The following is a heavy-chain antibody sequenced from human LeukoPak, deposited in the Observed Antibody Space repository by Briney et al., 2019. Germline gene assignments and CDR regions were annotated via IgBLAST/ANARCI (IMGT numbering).Heavy chain of an antibody. V-gene: IGHV3-30*14. J-gene: IGHJ5*02. CDR3: ARDSRGSNWFDP. CDR1: GFTFSSYA. D-gene: IGHD3-16*01. CDR2: ISYDGSNK. Sequence: GGSLRLSCAASGFTFSSYAMHWVRQAPGKGLEWVAVISYDGSNKYYADSVKGRFTISRDNSKNTVYLQMNSLRDEDTAVYYCARDSRGSNWFDPWGQGTLVTVSS.